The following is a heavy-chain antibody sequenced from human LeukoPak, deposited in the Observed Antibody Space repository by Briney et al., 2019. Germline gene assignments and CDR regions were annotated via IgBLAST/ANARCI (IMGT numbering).Heavy chain of an antibody. D-gene: IGHD2-2*01. CDR3: ARDCSSTSCYYGY. J-gene: IGHJ4*02. CDR1: GGTFSSYA. V-gene: IGHV1-69*04. CDR2: IIPILGIA. Sequence: ASVKVSCKASGGTFSSYAISWVRQAPGQGLEWMGRIIPILGIANYAQKFQGRVTITADKSTSTAYMELSSLRSEDTAVYYCARDCSSTSCYYGYWGQGTLVTVSS.